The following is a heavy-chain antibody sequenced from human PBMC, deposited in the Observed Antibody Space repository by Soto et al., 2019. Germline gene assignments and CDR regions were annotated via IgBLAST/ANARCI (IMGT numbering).Heavy chain of an antibody. Sequence: ASVKVSCKASGYTFTSYGISWVRQAPGQGLEWMGWISAYNGNTNYAQKLQGRVTMTTDTSTSTAYVELRSLRSDDTAVYYCARDLTQEYDFWSGYTSNWFDPWGQGTLVTVSS. CDR2: ISAYNGNT. CDR3: ARDLTQEYDFWSGYTSNWFDP. CDR1: GYTFTSYG. V-gene: IGHV1-18*01. J-gene: IGHJ5*02. D-gene: IGHD3-3*01.